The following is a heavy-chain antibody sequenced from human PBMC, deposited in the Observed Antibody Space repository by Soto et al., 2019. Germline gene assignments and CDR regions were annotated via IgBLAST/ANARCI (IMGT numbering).Heavy chain of an antibody. Sequence: EVQLLESGGGLVQPGGSLRLSCAASGFTFSSYAMSWARPAPGKGLEWVSTIIGSGGSTYYADSVKGRFTISRDNARATPELQTNSLRAEEAAVYDGAKDGKGGSCYGGCFDPWGQGTLVTVCS. V-gene: IGHV3-23*01. J-gene: IGHJ5*02. CDR3: AKDGKGGSCYGGCFDP. CDR1: GFTFSSYA. D-gene: IGHD3-10*01. CDR2: IIGSGGST.